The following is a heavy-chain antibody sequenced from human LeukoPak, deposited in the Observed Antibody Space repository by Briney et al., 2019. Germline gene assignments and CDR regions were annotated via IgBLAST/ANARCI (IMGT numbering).Heavy chain of an antibody. J-gene: IGHJ5*02. D-gene: IGHD3-3*01. CDR3: ARGASITIFGVVTNYNWFDP. V-gene: IGHV1-18*01. CDR1: GYTFTSYG. Sequence: ASVKVSCKASGYTFTSYGISWVRQAPGQGLEWMGWISAYSGNTNYAQKLQGRVTMTTDTSTSTAYMELRSLRSDDTAVYYCARGASITIFGVVTNYNWFDPWGQGTLVTVSS. CDR2: ISAYSGNT.